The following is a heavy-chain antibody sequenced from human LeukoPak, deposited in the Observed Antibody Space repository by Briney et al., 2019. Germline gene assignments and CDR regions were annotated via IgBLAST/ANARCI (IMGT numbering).Heavy chain of an antibody. J-gene: IGHJ3*02. CDR3: ARRSAASPGAFDI. CDR2: IIPIFGTA. CDR1: GGTFSRYA. Sequence: ASVKVFCKASGGTFSRYAISWVRQAPGQGLEWMGGIIPIFGTANYAQKFQGRVTITTDESTSTAYMELSSLRSEDTAVYYCARRSAASPGAFDIWGQGTMVTVSS. V-gene: IGHV1-69*05. D-gene: IGHD6-13*01.